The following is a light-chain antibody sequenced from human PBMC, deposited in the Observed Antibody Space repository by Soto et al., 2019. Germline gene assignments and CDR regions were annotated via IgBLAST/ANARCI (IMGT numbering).Light chain of an antibody. J-gene: IGLJ1*01. CDR3: QSYDSSLSGSEV. Sequence: SVLTHPPSVSGAPGQRVTISCTGSSSNIGAGHDVHWYQHLPGTAPKLLIYGNGNRPSGVPDRFSGSKSGTSASLAITGLQTEDEADYYCQSYDSSLSGSEVFGTGTKVTVL. CDR2: GNG. CDR1: SSNIGAGHD. V-gene: IGLV1-40*01.